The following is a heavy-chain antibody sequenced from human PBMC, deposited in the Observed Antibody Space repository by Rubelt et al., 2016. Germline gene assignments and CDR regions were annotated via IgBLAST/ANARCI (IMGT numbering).Heavy chain of an antibody. CDR1: GFTFSSYA. D-gene: IGHD3-10*02. CDR2: ISYDGSNK. J-gene: IGHJ6*02. CDR3: ARDGCITMSCMDV. Sequence: VQLVESGGGLVKPGGSLRLSCAASGFTFSSYAMHWVRQAPGKGLEWVAVISYDGSNKYYADSVKGRFTIPREKSKNTLYLQMNSLRVEETAVYYCARDGCITMSCMDVWGQGTTVTVSS. V-gene: IGHV3-30*04.